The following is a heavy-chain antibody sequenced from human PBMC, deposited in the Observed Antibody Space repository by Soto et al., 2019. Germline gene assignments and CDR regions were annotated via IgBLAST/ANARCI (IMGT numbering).Heavy chain of an antibody. J-gene: IGHJ5*02. CDR3: ARSGGGDPCGWFDP. D-gene: IGHD2-21*02. CDR1: GFTFSSYS. V-gene: IGHV3-21*01. CDR2: ISSSSSYI. Sequence: EVQLVESGGGLVKPGGSLRLSCAASGFTFSSYSMNWVRQAPGKGLEWVSSISSSSSYIYYADSVKGRFTISRDNDKNALYKQMNSLRAEDTAVYYCARSGGGDPCGWFDPWGQGTLVTVSS.